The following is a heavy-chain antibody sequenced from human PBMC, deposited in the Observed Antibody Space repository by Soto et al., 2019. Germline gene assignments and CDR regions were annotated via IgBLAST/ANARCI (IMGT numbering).Heavy chain of an antibody. V-gene: IGHV3-30*18. CDR1: GFSFSSSG. Sequence: GGSLRLSCAVSGFSFSSSGMHWVRQAPGKGLEWVAVISYDGSNKFYEDSVKGRFTISRDNSKNTLYLQMDSLRTEDTAVYYCAKDRGNGYGPQEIWGQGTLVTVSS. CDR2: ISYDGSNK. D-gene: IGHD5-12*01. J-gene: IGHJ4*02. CDR3: AKDRGNGYGPQEI.